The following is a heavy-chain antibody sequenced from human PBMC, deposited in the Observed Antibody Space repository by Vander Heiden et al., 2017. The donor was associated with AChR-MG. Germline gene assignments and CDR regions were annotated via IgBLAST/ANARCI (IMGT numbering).Heavy chain of an antibody. J-gene: IGHJ3*02. D-gene: IGHD2-2*02. CDR3: ARQGTVVVPAAIVGGDDAFDI. Sequence: QLQLQESGPGLVKPSETLSLTCTVSGGSISSSSYYWGWIRQPPGKGLEWIGSIYYSGSTYYNPSLKSRVTRSVDTSKNQFSLKLSSVTAADTAVYYCARQGTVVVPAAIVGGDDAFDIWGQGTMVNVS. V-gene: IGHV4-39*01. CDR1: GGSISSSSYY. CDR2: IYYSGST.